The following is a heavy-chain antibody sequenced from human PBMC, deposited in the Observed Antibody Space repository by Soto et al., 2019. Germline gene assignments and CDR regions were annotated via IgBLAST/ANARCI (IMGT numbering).Heavy chain of an antibody. J-gene: IGHJ3*01. CDR3: AAAGAGTFDL. CDR1: GYTFSNYA. V-gene: IGHV3-23*01. D-gene: IGHD3-10*01. Sequence: VQLLESGGGLVPPGGSLRLSCAASGYTFSNYAMSWVRQAPGKGLEWVSTIRGNGDGTYYADSVKGRFTISRDNSKNTLSLRMNSLRVEDTALYYCAAAGAGTFDLWGQGIMVTVSS. CDR2: IRGNGDGT.